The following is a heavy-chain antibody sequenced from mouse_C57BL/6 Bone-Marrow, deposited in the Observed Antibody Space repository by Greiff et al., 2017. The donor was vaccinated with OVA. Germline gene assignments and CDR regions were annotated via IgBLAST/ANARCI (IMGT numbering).Heavy chain of an antibody. CDR3: AVFYDGYYGYFDV. CDR2: INPSTGGT. J-gene: IGHJ1*01. CDR1: GYSFTGYY. Sequence: EVQLQESGPELVKPGASVKISCKASGYSFTGYYMNWVKQSPEKSLEWIGEINPSTGGTTYNQKFKAKATLTVDKSSSTAYMQLKSLTSEDSAVYYCAVFYDGYYGYFDVWGQGTTVTVSS. D-gene: IGHD2-3*01. V-gene: IGHV1-42*01.